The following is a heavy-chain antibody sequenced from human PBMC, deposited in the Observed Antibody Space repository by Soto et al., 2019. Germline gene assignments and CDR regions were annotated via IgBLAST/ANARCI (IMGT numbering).Heavy chain of an antibody. CDR2: IYYSGST. D-gene: IGHD3-10*01. V-gene: IGHV4-59*01. Sequence: SETLSLTCTVSGGSISSYYWSWIRQPPGKGLEWIGYIYYSGSTNYNPSLKSRVTISVDTSKNQFSLKLSSVTAADTAVYYCALFCYGSGRRDAFDFWGQGTMVPVSS. CDR3: ALFCYGSGRRDAFDF. J-gene: IGHJ3*01. CDR1: GGSISSYY.